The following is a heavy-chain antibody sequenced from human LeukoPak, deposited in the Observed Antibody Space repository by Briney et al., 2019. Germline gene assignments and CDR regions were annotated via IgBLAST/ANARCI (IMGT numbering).Heavy chain of an antibody. Sequence: SETLSLTCTVSGGSISSYYWSWVRQPAGKGLEWIGRIYTSGNTNYNPSLKGRVTMSVDTSKNQFSLNLSSVTAADTAVYYCARDREWEAMARSDAFDIWGQGTMVTVSS. V-gene: IGHV4-4*07. D-gene: IGHD5-18*01. CDR2: IYTSGNT. CDR3: ARDREWEAMARSDAFDI. J-gene: IGHJ3*02. CDR1: GGSISSYY.